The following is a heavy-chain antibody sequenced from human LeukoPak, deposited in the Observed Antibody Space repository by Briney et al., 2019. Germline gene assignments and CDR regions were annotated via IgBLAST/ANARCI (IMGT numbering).Heavy chain of an antibody. CDR3: ARGYSSSWYNWFDP. Sequence: GGSLRLSCAASGFTFSSYGMHWVRQAPGKGLEWVAVISYDGSNKYYADSVKGRFTISRDNAENTLYLQMNSLRAEDAAVYYCARGYSSSWYNWFDPWGQGTLVTVSS. J-gene: IGHJ5*02. D-gene: IGHD6-13*01. CDR1: GFTFSSYG. V-gene: IGHV3-30*03. CDR2: ISYDGSNK.